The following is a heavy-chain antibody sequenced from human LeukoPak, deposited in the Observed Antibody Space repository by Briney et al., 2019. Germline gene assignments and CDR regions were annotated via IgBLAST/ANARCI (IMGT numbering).Heavy chain of an antibody. Sequence: GGSLRPSWAAVASPVSNSAITCVRQAPGKGLEWVSAISDSGDRTFYADSVKGRFTISRDNSKNTLYLQMNSLRPEDTALYYWARDYSYGGGYKNDYWGQGTLVTVSS. CDR1: ASPVSNSA. CDR2: ISDSGDRT. CDR3: ARDYSYGGGYKNDY. D-gene: IGHD2-15*01. J-gene: IGHJ4*02. V-gene: IGHV3-23*01.